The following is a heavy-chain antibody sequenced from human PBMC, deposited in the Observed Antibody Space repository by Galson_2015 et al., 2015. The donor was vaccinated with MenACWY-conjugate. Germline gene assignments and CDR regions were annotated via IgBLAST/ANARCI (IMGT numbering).Heavy chain of an antibody. CDR2: IHYSGTT. V-gene: IGHV4-39*01. CDR3: ARPISGRGGGAHFDY. Sequence: ETLSLTCTVSGASISTNLWGWIRPPPGKGLEWIGNIHYSGTTYYNPSLKSRITISVDTSRNQFSLQLNSVTAPDTAVYYCARPISGRGGGAHFDYWGQGILVTVSS. D-gene: IGHD2-15*01. CDR1: GASISTNL. J-gene: IGHJ4*02.